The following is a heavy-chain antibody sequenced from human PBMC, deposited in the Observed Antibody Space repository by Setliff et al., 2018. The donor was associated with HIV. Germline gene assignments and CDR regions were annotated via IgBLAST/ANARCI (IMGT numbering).Heavy chain of an antibody. D-gene: IGHD3-10*01. CDR3: ARDDHYYDSGSFYSDWYFDL. CDR1: GYTFSNYA. J-gene: IGHJ2*01. V-gene: IGHV1-69*13. CDR2: IIPIFGST. Sequence: GASVKVSCKASGYTFSNYAISWVRQAPGQGLEWMGGIIPIFGSTKYAQKFQDRVTITADESTYTADMELSSLRSEDTAVYYYARDDHYYDSGSFYSDWYFDLRGRGTLVTVSS.